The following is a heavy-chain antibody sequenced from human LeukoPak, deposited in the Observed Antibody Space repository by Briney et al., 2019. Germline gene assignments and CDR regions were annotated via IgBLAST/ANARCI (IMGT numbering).Heavy chain of an antibody. CDR3: AGRRIVGATSYYYYGMDV. J-gene: IGHJ6*02. Sequence: SETLSLTCAVYDGSFSGYYWSWIRQPPGKGLEWIGEINHSGSTNYNPSLKSRVTISVDTSKNQFSLKLSSVTAADTAVYYCAGRRIVGATSYYYYGMDVWGQGTTVTVSS. D-gene: IGHD1-26*01. CDR2: INHSGST. CDR1: DGSFSGYY. V-gene: IGHV4-34*01.